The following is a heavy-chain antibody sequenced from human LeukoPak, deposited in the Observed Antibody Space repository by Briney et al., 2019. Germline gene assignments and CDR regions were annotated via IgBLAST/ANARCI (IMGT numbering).Heavy chain of an antibody. J-gene: IGHJ4*02. Sequence: GGSLRLSCAASGFTFSSYAMSWVRQAPGKGLEWVSGISGSGGSTYYADSVKGRFTISRDNSKNTLYLQMDRLIAEDTAGYYCAKDMKANYYDRSDYSAFDYWGRGTLVTVS. CDR3: AKDMKANYYDRSDYSAFDY. D-gene: IGHD3-22*01. V-gene: IGHV3-23*01. CDR1: GFTFSSYA. CDR2: ISGSGGST.